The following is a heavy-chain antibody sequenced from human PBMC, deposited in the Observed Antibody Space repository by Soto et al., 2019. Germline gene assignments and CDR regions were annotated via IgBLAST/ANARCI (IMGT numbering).Heavy chain of an antibody. V-gene: IGHV4-61*01. Sequence: ETRSLAXTVSGGSVSSDTHWWSWIRQPPGKRLEWFGFIYSSGSTNYSSSLKSRVTLSVDTSKHQFSLKLRSVMVADTAVDPCALFVGSCSLTTCCTRTYVSGQGATFTVSS. D-gene: IGHD2-2*01. CDR2: IYSSGST. CDR3: ALFVGSCSLTTCCTRTYV. CDR1: GGSVSSDTHW. J-gene: IGHJ6*02.